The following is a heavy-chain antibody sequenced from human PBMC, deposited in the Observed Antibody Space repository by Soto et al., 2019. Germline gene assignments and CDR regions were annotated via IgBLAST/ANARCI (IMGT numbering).Heavy chain of an antibody. J-gene: IGHJ3*02. V-gene: IGHV1-2*04. CDR1: GYTFTGYY. Sequence: ASLKVTCKASGYTFTGYYMHWVRQAPGQGLEFMGWINPNSGGTNYAQKFQGWVTMTRDTSISTAYMELSRLRSDDTAVYYCARGGDGYNPRDAFDIWGQGTMVNV. D-gene: IGHD5-12*01. CDR3: ARGGDGYNPRDAFDI. CDR2: INPNSGGT.